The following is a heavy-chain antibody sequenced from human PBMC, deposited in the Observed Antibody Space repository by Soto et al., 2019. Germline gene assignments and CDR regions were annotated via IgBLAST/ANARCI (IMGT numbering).Heavy chain of an antibody. CDR3: ARGPIIAAAGTVGFDH. D-gene: IGHD6-13*01. CDR2: INHSGST. Sequence: PXETLSLTCAVYGGSFSGYYWSWIRQPPGKGLEWIGEINHSGSTNYNPSLKSRVTISVDTSKNQFSLKLSSVTAADTAVYYCARGPIIAAAGTVGFDHWGQGTLVTVSS. V-gene: IGHV4-34*01. J-gene: IGHJ5*02. CDR1: GGSFSGYY.